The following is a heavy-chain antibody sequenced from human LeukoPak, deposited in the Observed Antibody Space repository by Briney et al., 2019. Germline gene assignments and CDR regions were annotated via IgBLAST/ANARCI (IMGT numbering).Heavy chain of an antibody. V-gene: IGHV4-59*01. J-gene: IGHJ6*03. Sequence: SETLSLTCTVSGGSISSYYWSWIRQPPGKGLEWIGYIYYSGSTNYNPSLKSRVTISVDTSKNQFSLKLSSVTAADTAVYYCARVDRSTSSSYMDVWGKGTTVTVSS. CDR1: GGSISSYY. D-gene: IGHD2-2*01. CDR2: IYYSGST. CDR3: ARVDRSTSSSYMDV.